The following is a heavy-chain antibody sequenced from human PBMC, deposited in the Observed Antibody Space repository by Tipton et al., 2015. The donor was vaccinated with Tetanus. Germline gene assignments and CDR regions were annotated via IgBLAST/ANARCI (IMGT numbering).Heavy chain of an antibody. CDR1: GFTFNRFA. CDR3: ASSTVTR. D-gene: IGHD4-17*01. Sequence: SLRLSCAASGFTFNRFAMNWVRQAPGKGLEWVANIKQDGSEKYYVDSVKGRFTISRDNAKNSVYLQMNSLRGEDTAVYYCASSTVTRWGPGTLVTVSS. CDR2: IKQDGSEK. J-gene: IGHJ4*02. V-gene: IGHV3-7*01.